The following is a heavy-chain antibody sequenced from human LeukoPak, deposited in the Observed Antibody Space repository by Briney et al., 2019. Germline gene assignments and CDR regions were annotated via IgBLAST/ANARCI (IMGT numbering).Heavy chain of an antibody. Sequence: GGSLRLSCAASGFTFSSYAMSWVRQAPGKGLEWDSAISGSGGSTYYADSVKGRFTISRDNSKNTLYLQMNSLRAEDTAVYYCAKVLGIASEYFQHWGQGTLVTVSS. CDR3: AKVLGIASEYFQH. J-gene: IGHJ1*01. CDR2: ISGSGGST. D-gene: IGHD6-13*01. V-gene: IGHV3-23*01. CDR1: GFTFSSYA.